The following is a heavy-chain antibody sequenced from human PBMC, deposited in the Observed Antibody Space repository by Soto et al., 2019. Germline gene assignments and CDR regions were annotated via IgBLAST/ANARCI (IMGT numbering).Heavy chain of an antibody. CDR2: ISGSGGST. V-gene: IGHV3-23*01. CDR1: GFTFSSYA. Sequence: GGSLRLSCAASGFTFSSYAMSWVRQAPGKGLEWVSAISGSGGSTYYADSVKGRFTISRDNSKNTLYLQMNSLRAEDTAVYYCAKRYHYHWGPGDAFDIWGQGTMVTVSS. CDR3: AKRYHYHWGPGDAFDI. J-gene: IGHJ3*02. D-gene: IGHD7-27*01.